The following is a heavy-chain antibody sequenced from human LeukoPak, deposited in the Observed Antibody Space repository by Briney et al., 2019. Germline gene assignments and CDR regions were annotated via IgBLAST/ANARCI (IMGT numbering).Heavy chain of an antibody. V-gene: IGHV1-8*01. CDR1: GYTFTSYD. Sequence: GASVKVSCKASGYTFTSYDINWVRQATGQGLEWMGWMNPNSGNTGYPQKFQGRVTMTRNTSISTAYMELSSLRSEDTAVYYCARGVTEPLYCSSTSWKGCYEGNDYYYMDVWGKGTTVTISS. D-gene: IGHD2-2*01. CDR2: MNPNSGNT. CDR3: ARGVTEPLYCSSTSWKGCYEGNDYYYMDV. J-gene: IGHJ6*03.